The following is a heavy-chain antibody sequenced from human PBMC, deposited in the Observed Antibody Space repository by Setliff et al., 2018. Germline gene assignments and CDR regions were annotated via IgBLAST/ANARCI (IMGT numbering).Heavy chain of an antibody. Sequence: ASVKVSCKASGGTFSSYTISWVRRAPGQGLEWMGRIIPILGIANYAQKFQGRVTITADKSTSTAYMELSSLRSEDTAVYYCARDISLGKAAVWFGELKGWFDPWGQGTRVTVS. CDR2: IIPILGIA. CDR3: ARDISLGKAAVWFGELKGWFDP. D-gene: IGHD3-10*01. CDR1: GGTFSSYT. J-gene: IGHJ5*02. V-gene: IGHV1-69*04.